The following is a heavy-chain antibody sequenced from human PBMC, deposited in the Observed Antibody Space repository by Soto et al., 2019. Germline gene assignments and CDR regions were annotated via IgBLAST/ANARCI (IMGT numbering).Heavy chain of an antibody. Sequence: TLSLTCAVSGGSINSSKWWTWVRQVPGKGLEWIGKIDHNGITNYNPSVKSRVTISQDNSKSQLALQLTSVTAADTAVYYCARLNRDYYYYGMDVWGQGTTVTVSS. V-gene: IGHV4-4*02. CDR2: IDHNGIT. CDR3: ARLNRDYYYYGMDV. CDR1: GGSINSSKW. J-gene: IGHJ6*02.